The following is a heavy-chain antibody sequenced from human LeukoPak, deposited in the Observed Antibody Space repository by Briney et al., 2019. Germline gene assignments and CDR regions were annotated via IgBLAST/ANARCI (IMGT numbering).Heavy chain of an antibody. J-gene: IGHJ6*03. Sequence: SDTLSLTCTVSGGSLGRSNTYWGWIRQTPGKGLEWLGTILHSGYTYNNPSLKSRVTMSVDSSKNQFSLSLSSVTAADTAVYFCAGHRGAGGYHYMDVWGKGTTVIVSS. V-gene: IGHV4-39*01. D-gene: IGHD2-8*02. CDR2: ILHSGYT. CDR1: GGSLGRSNTY. CDR3: AGHRGAGGYHYMDV.